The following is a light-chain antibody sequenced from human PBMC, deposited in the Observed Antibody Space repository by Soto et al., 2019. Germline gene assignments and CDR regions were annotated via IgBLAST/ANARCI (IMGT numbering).Light chain of an antibody. CDR2: GAS. CDR3: QQYGSSPPLT. CDR1: QSVSSS. J-gene: IGKJ4*01. Sequence: DIVLTQSPGTLSLSPWERATPSCRASQSVSSSLAWYQQKPGQAPRLLLYGASSRATGIPDRFGGSGSGTDFTLAISRLEPEDFAVYYCQQYGSSPPLTFGGGTKVDIK. V-gene: IGKV3-20*01.